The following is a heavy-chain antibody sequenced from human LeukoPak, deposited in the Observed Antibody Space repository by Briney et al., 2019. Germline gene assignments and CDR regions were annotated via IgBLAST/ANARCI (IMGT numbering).Heavy chain of an antibody. CDR2: ISSSGSTI. D-gene: IGHD4-17*01. CDR1: GFTFSDYY. J-gene: IGHJ4*02. Sequence: GESLKISCEASGFTFSDYYMSWIRQAPGKGLEWVSYISSSGSTIYYADSVKARFTISRDNAKNSLYLQMNSLRAEDTAVYYCTTDLVPPVDGDYWGCWGQGTLVTVSS. CDR3: TTDLVPPVDGDYWGC. V-gene: IGHV3-11*01.